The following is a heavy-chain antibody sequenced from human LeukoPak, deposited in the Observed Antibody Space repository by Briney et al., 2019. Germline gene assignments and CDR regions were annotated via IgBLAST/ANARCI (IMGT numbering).Heavy chain of an antibody. CDR3: ARVGRGYDFWSGYRAANWFDP. CDR1: GFTFSDHY. CDR2: ISSSGSTI. D-gene: IGHD3-3*01. Sequence: GGSLRLSCAASGFTFSDHYMSWIRQAPGKGLEWVSYISSSGSTIHYADSVKGRFTISRDNAKNSLYLQMNSLRAEDTAVYYCARVGRGYDFWSGYRAANWFDPWGQGTLVTVSS. V-gene: IGHV3-11*01. J-gene: IGHJ5*02.